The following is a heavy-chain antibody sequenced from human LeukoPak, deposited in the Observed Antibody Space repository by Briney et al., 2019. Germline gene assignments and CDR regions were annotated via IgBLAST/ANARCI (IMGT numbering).Heavy chain of an antibody. J-gene: IGHJ4*02. CDR2: ISAYNGNT. CDR3: ARDITMVWGVTYYFDY. D-gene: IGHD3-10*01. Sequence: ASVKVSXKASGYTFTSYGISWVRQAPGQGLEWMGWISAYNGNTNYAQKLQGRVTMTTDTSTSTAYMELRSLRSDDTAVYYCARDITMVWGVTYYFDYWGQGTLVTVSS. V-gene: IGHV1-18*01. CDR1: GYTFTSYG.